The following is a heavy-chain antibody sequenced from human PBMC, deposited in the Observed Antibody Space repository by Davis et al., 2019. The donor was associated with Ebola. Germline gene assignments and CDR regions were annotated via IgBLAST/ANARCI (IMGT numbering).Heavy chain of an antibody. Sequence: SVKVSCKASGFTFSNSAVQWVRQARGQRLEWIGWIVVGSGNTNYAQKFQERVTITRDMSTSTAYMELSSLRSEDTAVYYCAAYYDSSGSLFDYWGQGTLVTVSP. CDR1: GFTFSNSA. J-gene: IGHJ4*02. V-gene: IGHV1-58*01. CDR3: AAYYDSSGSLFDY. D-gene: IGHD3-22*01. CDR2: IVVGSGNT.